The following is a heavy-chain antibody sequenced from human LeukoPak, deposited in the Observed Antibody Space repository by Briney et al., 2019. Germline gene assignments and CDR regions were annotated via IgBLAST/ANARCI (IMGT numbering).Heavy chain of an antibody. D-gene: IGHD5-18*01. CDR3: ARVATQYNYGAYSYYGMDV. Sequence: GGSLRLSCAPSGFTPSSNYMSWVRQAPERGLEWDSIIYSGGITSYADAVTGRFTISRHSSKNTLYLQMNSLRTKDTAVYYCARVATQYNYGAYSYYGMDVWGQGTTVTVSS. CDR2: IYSGGIT. V-gene: IGHV3-53*04. J-gene: IGHJ6*02. CDR1: GFTPSSNY.